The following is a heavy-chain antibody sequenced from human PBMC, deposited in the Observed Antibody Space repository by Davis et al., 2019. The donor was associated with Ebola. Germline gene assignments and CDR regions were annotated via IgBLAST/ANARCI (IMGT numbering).Heavy chain of an antibody. J-gene: IGHJ6*02. CDR2: INPNSGGT. CDR3: ARGPVGYCSGGSCYATYYYYGMDV. V-gene: IGHV1-2*04. Sequence: AASVKVSCKASGYTFTGYYMHWVRQAPGQGLEWMGWINPNSGGTNYAQKFQGWVTMTRDTSISTAYMELSRLRSDDTAMYYCARGPVGYCSGGSCYATYYYYGMDVWGQGTTVTVSS. D-gene: IGHD2-15*01. CDR1: GYTFTGYY.